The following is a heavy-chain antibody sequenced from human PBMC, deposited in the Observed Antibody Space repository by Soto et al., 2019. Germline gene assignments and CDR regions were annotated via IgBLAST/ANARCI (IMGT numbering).Heavy chain of an antibody. V-gene: IGHV3-30*18. D-gene: IGHD2-15*01. J-gene: IGHJ5*02. Sequence: GGSLRLSCAASGFTFSSYGMHWVRQAPGKGLEWVAVISYDGSNKYYADSVKGRFTISRDNSKNTLYLQMNSLRAEDTAVYYCAKDRRSSGGNLKAYNWFDPWGQGTLVTVSS. CDR3: AKDRRSSGGNLKAYNWFDP. CDR2: ISYDGSNK. CDR1: GFTFSSYG.